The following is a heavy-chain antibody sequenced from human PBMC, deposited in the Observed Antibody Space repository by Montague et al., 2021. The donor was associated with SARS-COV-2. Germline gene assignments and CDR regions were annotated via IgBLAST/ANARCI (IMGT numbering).Heavy chain of an antibody. CDR1: GGSISSSSYY. V-gene: IGHV4-39*07. D-gene: IGHD3-22*01. J-gene: IGHJ4*02. Sequence: SETLSLTCTVPGGSISSSSYYWGWIRQPPGKGLEWIGSIYYSGSTYYNPSLKSRVTISVDTSKNQFSLKLSSVTAADTAVYYCAREGGWLSRGSYYFDYWGQGTLGTVSS. CDR3: AREGGWLSRGSYYFDY. CDR2: IYYSGST.